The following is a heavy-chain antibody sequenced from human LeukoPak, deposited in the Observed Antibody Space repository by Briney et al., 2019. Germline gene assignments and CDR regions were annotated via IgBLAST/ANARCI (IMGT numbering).Heavy chain of an antibody. CDR3: ARDKNGDQSYFDS. CDR1: GFTFSSYS. Sequence: GGSLRLSCAASGFTFSSYSMNWVRQAPGKGLEWVSFISSGSSYIYYADSVKGRFTISRDNAKNSLYLQMNSLRAEDTAVYYCARDKNGDQSYFDSWGQGTLVTVSS. J-gene: IGHJ4*02. D-gene: IGHD4-17*01. CDR2: ISSGSSYI. V-gene: IGHV3-21*01.